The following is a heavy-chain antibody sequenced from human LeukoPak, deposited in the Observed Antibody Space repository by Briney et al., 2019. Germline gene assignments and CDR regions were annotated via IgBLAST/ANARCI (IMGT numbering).Heavy chain of an antibody. D-gene: IGHD2-21*02. CDR2: VSNTGGGT. CDR3: AKVTAGVFDY. J-gene: IGHJ4*02. CDR1: GFTFDDYA. V-gene: IGHV3-23*01. Sequence: GGSLRLSCAASGFTFDDYAMHWVRQAPGKGLEWVSTVSNTGGGTYYADSVRGRFTISRDNSKNTLYLQMNSLRAEDAALYYCAKVTAGVFDYWGQGTPVTVSS.